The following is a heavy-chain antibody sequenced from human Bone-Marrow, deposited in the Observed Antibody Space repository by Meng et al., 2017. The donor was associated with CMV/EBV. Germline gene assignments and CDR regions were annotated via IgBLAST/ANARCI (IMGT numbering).Heavy chain of an antibody. CDR1: GFTFSSYS. D-gene: IGHD6-13*01. CDR2: ISSSSSYI. Sequence: GESLKISCAASGFTFSSYSMNWVRQAPGKGLEWVSSISSSSSYIYYADSVKGRFTISRDNAKNSLYLQMNSLRAEDTAVYYCARVAAAGRGMDVWGQGNTVTVSS. J-gene: IGHJ6*02. CDR3: ARVAAAGRGMDV. V-gene: IGHV3-21*01.